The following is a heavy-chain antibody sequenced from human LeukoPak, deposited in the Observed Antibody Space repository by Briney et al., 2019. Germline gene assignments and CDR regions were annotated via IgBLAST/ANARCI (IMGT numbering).Heavy chain of an antibody. CDR3: ARDLYIDSSGYDAFDI. D-gene: IGHD3-22*01. CDR2: IYYSDST. J-gene: IGHJ3*02. CDR1: GGSISSSGYY. V-gene: IGHV4-39*07. Sequence: SETLSLTCTVSGGSISSSGYYWGWIRQPPGKGLEWIGSIYYSDSTYYNPSLKSRVTISIDKSKNQFSLKLSSVTAAGTAVYYCARDLYIDSSGYDAFDIWGQGTMVTVSS.